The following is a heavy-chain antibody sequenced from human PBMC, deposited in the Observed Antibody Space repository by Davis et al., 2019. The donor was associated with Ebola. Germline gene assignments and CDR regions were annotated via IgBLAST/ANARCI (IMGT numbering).Heavy chain of an antibody. J-gene: IGHJ6*04. CDR1: GFTFSTYS. CDR3: AKEGVAGMDV. D-gene: IGHD2-8*01. CDR2: ISSDSDYI. V-gene: IGHV3-21*04. Sequence: GESLKISCAASGFTFSTYSMSWVRQAPGKGLEWVSSISSDSDYIYYADSAKGRFTISRDNAKNSLYLQMNSLRVEDTALYYCAKEGVAGMDVWGKGTTVTASS.